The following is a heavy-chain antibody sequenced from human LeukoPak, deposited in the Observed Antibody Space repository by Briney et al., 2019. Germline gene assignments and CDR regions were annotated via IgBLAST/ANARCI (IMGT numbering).Heavy chain of an antibody. CDR1: GFTFSSSVM. D-gene: IGHD1-1*01. J-gene: IGHJ4*02. CDR2: VHDSGKT. Sequence: LRLSCAASGFTFSSSVMRWIRQSPGKGLEWIGYVHDSGKTHYNPSLKSRVTMSVDKSKNQFSLKLTSVTDVDTAVYHCAKKRNGISYFDSWGQGTLVTVSS. V-gene: IGHV4-28*01. CDR3: AKKRNGISYFDS.